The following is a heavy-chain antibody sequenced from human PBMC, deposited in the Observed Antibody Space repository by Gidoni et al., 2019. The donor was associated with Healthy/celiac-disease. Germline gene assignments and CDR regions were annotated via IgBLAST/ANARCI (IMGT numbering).Heavy chain of an antibody. V-gene: IGHV5-51*01. CDR2: IYPGDSDT. Sequence: EVQLVQSGAEVKKPGESLKISCKGSGYSFTSYWIGWVRQMPGKGLEWMGIIYPGDSDTRYSPSFQGQVTISADKSISTAYLQWSSLKASDTAMYYCARQAAGSGWYVPWTGWFDPWGQGTLVTVSS. D-gene: IGHD6-19*01. CDR1: GYSFTSYW. CDR3: ARQAAGSGWYVPWTGWFDP. J-gene: IGHJ5*02.